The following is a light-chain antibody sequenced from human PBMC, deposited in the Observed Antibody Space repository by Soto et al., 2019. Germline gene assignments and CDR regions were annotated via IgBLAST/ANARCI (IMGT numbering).Light chain of an antibody. CDR3: QQRSNWLT. CDR2: DAS. CDR1: QSVSSY. J-gene: IGKJ4*01. V-gene: IGKV3-11*01. Sequence: EIVLTQSPATLSLSPGERATLSCRASQSVSSYLAWYQQKPGQAPRLLIYDASNRATGSPARFSGSGSGTDLTLTISSLETEDFAVYCCQQRSNWLTFGGGNKGELK.